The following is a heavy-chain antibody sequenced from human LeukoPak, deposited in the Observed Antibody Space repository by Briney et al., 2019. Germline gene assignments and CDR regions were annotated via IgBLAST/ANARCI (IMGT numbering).Heavy chain of an antibody. CDR2: INHSGST. CDR1: TGSLTSYY. CDR3: AGERYCSFYYFMDV. D-gene: IGHD2-15*01. J-gene: IGHJ6*03. V-gene: IGHV4-34*01. Sequence: SETLSLTCAVYTGSLTSYYWRWDRQPPGKGLEWIGEINHSGSTNYNPSLKSRVTISVDTSKNQFSLNLSSVTAADTSFYSCAGERYCSFYYFMDVWGKGTTVTVSS.